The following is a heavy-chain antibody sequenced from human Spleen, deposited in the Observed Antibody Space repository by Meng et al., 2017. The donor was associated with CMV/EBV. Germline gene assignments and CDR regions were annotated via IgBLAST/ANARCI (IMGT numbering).Heavy chain of an antibody. CDR1: GFTFSRYW. Sequence: GESLKISCRGSGFTFSRYWMSWVRQAPGKGLEWVANIRQDEGAKFYMDSVSGRFTVSRDNAKNSLYLQMNSLRAEDTALYHCARGGVVVVAATLPYYFDYWGQGTLVTVSS. CDR3: ARGGVVVVAATLPYYFDY. V-gene: IGHV3-7*03. J-gene: IGHJ4*02. CDR2: IRQDEGAK. D-gene: IGHD2-15*01.